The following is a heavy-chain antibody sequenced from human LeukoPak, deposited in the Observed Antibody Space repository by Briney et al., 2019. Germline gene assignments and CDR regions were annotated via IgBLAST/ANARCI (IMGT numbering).Heavy chain of an antibody. CDR2: ISAYNGNT. D-gene: IGHD3-9*01. CDR1: VYTFTSYG. Sequence: ASVTVSFTASVYTFTSYGISWVRQAPGQGLEWMGWISAYNGNTNYAQKLQGRVTMTTDTSTSTAYMELRSLRSDDTAVYYCARAGYDILTGKGGFDPWGQGTLVTVSS. CDR3: ARAGYDILTGKGGFDP. J-gene: IGHJ5*02. V-gene: IGHV1-18*01.